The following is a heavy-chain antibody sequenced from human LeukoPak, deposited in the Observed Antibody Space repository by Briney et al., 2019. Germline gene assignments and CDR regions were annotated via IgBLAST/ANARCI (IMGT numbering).Heavy chain of an antibody. Sequence: GGSLRLSCAASGFTFDDYAMHWVRQAPGKGLEWVSSISSSSSYIYYADSVKGRFTISRDNAKNSLYLQMNSLRAEDTAVYYCARDLGDSSGYYYETNWFDPWGQGTLVTVSS. CDR3: ARDLGDSSGYYYETNWFDP. CDR2: ISSSSSYI. D-gene: IGHD3-22*01. J-gene: IGHJ5*02. V-gene: IGHV3-21*01. CDR1: GFTFDDYA.